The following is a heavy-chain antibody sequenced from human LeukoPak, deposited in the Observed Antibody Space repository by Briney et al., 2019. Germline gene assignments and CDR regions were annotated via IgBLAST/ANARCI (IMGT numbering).Heavy chain of an antibody. D-gene: IGHD2-8*01. Sequence: PGGSLRLSCAASGFTFSSYAMSWVRQAPGKGLEWVSAISGSGGSTYYADSVKGRFTISRDNSKNTLYLQMNSLRAEDTAVYYCAKDPDCTSGICYTYYWGQGTLVTVSS. CDR3: AKDPDCTSGICYTYY. CDR2: ISGSGGST. V-gene: IGHV3-23*01. CDR1: GFTFSSYA. J-gene: IGHJ4*02.